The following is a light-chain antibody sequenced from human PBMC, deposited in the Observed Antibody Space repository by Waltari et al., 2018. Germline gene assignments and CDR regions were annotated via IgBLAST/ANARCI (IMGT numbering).Light chain of an antibody. V-gene: IGKV1-16*01. CDR3: QQYSSKPIT. Sequence: VQMTQSTSSLSVSVGDRVTITCRASRSINNYLAWFLQKPGEAPKSLIYDASRLQSGVPSRFSGSGSGTDFTLTISSLQAEDFGNYYCQQYSSKPITFGQGSRLEIK. CDR1: RSINNY. J-gene: IGKJ5*01. CDR2: DAS.